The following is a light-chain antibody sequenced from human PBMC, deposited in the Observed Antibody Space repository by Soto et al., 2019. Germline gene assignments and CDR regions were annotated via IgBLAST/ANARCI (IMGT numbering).Light chain of an antibody. CDR3: QLYGSSPLFT. J-gene: IGKJ3*01. V-gene: IGKV3-20*01. CDR2: GAS. CDR1: QSVSSSY. Sequence: EIVLTQSPGTLSLSPGERATLSCRASQSVSSSYLAWYQQTHGQAPRLLIYGASSRATGIPDRFSGSGSGTDFTLIISRLEPEDFAVYYCQLYGSSPLFTFGPVTKVDIK.